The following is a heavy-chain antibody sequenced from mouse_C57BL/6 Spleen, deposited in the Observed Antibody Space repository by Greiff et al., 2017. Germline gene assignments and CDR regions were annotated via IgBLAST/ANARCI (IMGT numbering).Heavy chain of an antibody. Sequence: QVQLKQSGAELVKPGASVKISCKASGYAFSSYWMNWVKQRPGKGLEWIGQIYPGDGDTNYNGKFKGKATLTADKSSSTAYMQLSSLTSEDSAVYFCAREGTTVVASPFDYWGQGTTLTVSS. CDR2: IYPGDGDT. V-gene: IGHV1-80*01. CDR3: AREGTTVVASPFDY. CDR1: GYAFSSYW. D-gene: IGHD1-1*01. J-gene: IGHJ2*01.